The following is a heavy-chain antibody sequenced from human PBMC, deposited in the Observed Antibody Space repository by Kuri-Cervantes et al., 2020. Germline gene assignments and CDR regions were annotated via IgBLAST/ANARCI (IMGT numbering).Heavy chain of an antibody. CDR3: AREGGYGDYIRDYGMDV. J-gene: IGHJ6*02. CDR2: ISYDGSNK. Sequence: GESLKISCAASGFTFSSYGMHWVRQAPGKGLEWVAVISYDGSNKYYADSVKGRFTISRDNSKNTLYLQMNSLRAEDTAVYYCAREGGYGDYIRDYGMDVWGQGTTVTVSS. D-gene: IGHD4-17*01. CDR1: GFTFSSYG. V-gene: IGHV3-30*03.